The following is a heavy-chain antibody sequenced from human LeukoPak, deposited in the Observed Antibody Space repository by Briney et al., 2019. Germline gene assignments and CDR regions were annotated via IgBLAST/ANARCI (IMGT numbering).Heavy chain of an antibody. V-gene: IGHV3-30*04. J-gene: IGHJ4*02. CDR3: ARGYGGGSGYYYRVDY. CDR1: RFTFSNYA. Sequence: GRSLRLSCSASRFTFSNYAMHWVRQAPGKGLEWVAVISSDGSNEYYADSVKGRFTISRDNSKNMLYLQMNSLRAEDTAVYYCARGYGGGSGYYYRVDYWGQGTLVTVSS. D-gene: IGHD3-22*01. CDR2: ISSDGSNE.